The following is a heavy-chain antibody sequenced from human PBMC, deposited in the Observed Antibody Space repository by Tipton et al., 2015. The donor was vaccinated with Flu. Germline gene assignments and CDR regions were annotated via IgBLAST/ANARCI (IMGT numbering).Heavy chain of an antibody. V-gene: IGHV3-23*01. D-gene: IGHD2-2*01. CDR2: ISAGGGNT. Sequence: SLRLSCVASGFTFPVFAMTWVRQAPGKGLEWVSSISAGGGNTYYADSVKGRFTISRDNAKKSLYLQMNSLRADDTAVYYCARAVGSSDSLWGQGTLVAVSS. CDR1: GFTFPVFA. J-gene: IGHJ4*02. CDR3: ARAVGSSDSL.